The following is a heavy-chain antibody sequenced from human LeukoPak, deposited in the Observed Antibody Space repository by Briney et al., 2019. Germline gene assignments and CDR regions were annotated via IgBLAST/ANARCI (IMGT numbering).Heavy chain of an antibody. V-gene: IGHV3-7*01. Sequence: GSLRLSCAASGFTFSSYWMMWARQAPGKGLEWVANMKGDGSEIHYVDSVKGRFTISRDNAKNSLYLQMNSLRPEDTAVYYCARPAYTAAYDLWGQGTMVTVSS. J-gene: IGHJ3*01. D-gene: IGHD3-16*01. CDR2: MKGDGSEI. CDR3: ARPAYTAAYDL. CDR1: GFTFSSYW.